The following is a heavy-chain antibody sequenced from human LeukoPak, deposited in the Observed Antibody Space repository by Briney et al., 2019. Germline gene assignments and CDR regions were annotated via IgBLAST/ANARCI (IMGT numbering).Heavy chain of an antibody. D-gene: IGHD5-18*01. CDR2: ISSSSSYI. CDR1: GFTFSSYS. J-gene: IGHJ4*02. Sequence: GGSLRLSCAASGFTFSSYSMNWVRQAPGKGLEWVSSISSSSSYIYYAGSVKGRFTISRDNAKNSLYLQMNSLRAEDTAVYYCARGGYSYGYASDYWGQGTLVTVSS. CDR3: ARGGYSYGYASDY. V-gene: IGHV3-21*01.